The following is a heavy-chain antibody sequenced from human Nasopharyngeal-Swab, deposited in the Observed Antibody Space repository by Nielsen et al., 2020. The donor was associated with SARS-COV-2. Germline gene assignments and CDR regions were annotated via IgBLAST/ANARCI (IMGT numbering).Heavy chain of an antibody. Sequence: MRQSPGKGLEWVAAISGSGDISGSGGSTYYADSVKGRFTISRDNSKNTLSLQMNGLGAEDTAVYYCAKDLRGPYFFWGQGTLVTVSS. D-gene: IGHD2/OR15-2a*01. CDR3: AKDLRGPYFF. CDR2: ISGSGDISGSGGST. V-gene: IGHV3-23*01. J-gene: IGHJ4*02.